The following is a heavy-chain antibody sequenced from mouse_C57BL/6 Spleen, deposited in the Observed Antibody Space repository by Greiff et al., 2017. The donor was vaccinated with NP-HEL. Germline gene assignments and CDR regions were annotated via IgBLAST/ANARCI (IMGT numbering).Heavy chain of an antibody. CDR1: GFTFSNYW. CDR2: IRLKSDNYAT. V-gene: IGHV6-3*01. Sequence: EVKVEESGGGLVQPGGSMKLSCVASGFTFSNYWMNWVRQSPEKGLEWVAQIRLKSDNYATHYAESVKGRFTISRDDSKSSVYLQMNNLRAEDTGIYYCTVYDGYGIAYWGQGTLVTVSA. D-gene: IGHD2-3*01. CDR3: TVYDGYGIAY. J-gene: IGHJ3*01.